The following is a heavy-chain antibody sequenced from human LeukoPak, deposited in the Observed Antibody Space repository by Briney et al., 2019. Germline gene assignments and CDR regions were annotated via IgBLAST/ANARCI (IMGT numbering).Heavy chain of an antibody. J-gene: IGHJ4*02. Sequence: SETLSLTCAVYGGSFSGYYWSWIRQPPGKGLEWIGEINHSGSTNYNPSLKSRVTISVDTSKNQFSLKLSSVTAADTAVYYCARHLRSIGWLSFGFDYWGQGTLVTVSS. CDR2: INHSGST. CDR3: ARHLRSIGWLSFGFDY. V-gene: IGHV4-34*01. D-gene: IGHD3-22*01. CDR1: GGSFSGYY.